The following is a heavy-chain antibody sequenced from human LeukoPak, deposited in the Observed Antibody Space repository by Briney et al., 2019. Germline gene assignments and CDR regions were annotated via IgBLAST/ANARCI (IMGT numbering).Heavy chain of an antibody. CDR3: ARDAKITFGGVIVPLFDY. V-gene: IGHV3-23*01. D-gene: IGHD3-16*02. J-gene: IGHJ4*02. CDR2: ISGSGGST. Sequence: PGGSLRLSCAASGFTFSSYAMSWVRQAPGKGLEWVSAISGSGGSTYYADSVKGRFTISRDNSKNTLYLQMGSLRAEDMAVYYCARDAKITFGGVIVPLFDYWGQGTLVTVSS. CDR1: GFTFSSYA.